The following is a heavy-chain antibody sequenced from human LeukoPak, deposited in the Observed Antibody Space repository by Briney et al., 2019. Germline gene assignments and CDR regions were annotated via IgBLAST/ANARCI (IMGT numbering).Heavy chain of an antibody. CDR3: ARDQNYYDSSGELYYVY. CDR1: GFTFSSYS. CDR2: IKRDGSEK. D-gene: IGHD3-22*01. V-gene: IGHV3-7*01. J-gene: IGHJ4*02. Sequence: GGSLRLSCAASGFTFSSYSMNWVRQAPGKGLEWVANIKRDGSEKYYVDSVKGRFTISRDNAKNSLYLQMNSLRAEDSAVYYCARDQNYYDSSGELYYVYWGQGTLVTVSS.